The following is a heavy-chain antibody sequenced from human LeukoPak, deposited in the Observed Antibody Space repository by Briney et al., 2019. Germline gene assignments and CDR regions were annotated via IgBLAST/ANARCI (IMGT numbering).Heavy chain of an antibody. CDR2: MTGSGDTT. V-gene: IGHV3-23*01. CDR3: ANPDSSGFYFSMRFDF. J-gene: IGHJ4*02. CDR1: GFSFSDFA. Sequence: GWSLRLSCKASGFSFSDFAMSWVRQAPGKGLEWVSTMTGSGDTTYYADSVKGRFTVSRDNSDNTLYLHMNSLRAEDTAVYFCANPDSSGFYFSMRFDFWGQGTLVTVSS. D-gene: IGHD3-22*01.